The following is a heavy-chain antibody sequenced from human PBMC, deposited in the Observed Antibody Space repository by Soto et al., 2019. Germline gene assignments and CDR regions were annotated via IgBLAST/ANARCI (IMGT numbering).Heavy chain of an antibody. CDR3: AKFFVETGGSSGWPWSFHY. D-gene: IGHD6-25*01. CDR2: ISGSGTTT. CDR1: GFTFSKYG. J-gene: IGHJ4*02. V-gene: IGHV3-23*01. Sequence: EVQLLESGGGLVQPGGSLRLSCAASGFTFSKYGMGWVRQAPGEGLEWVSAISGSGTTTYTADSVKGRFTISRDNSENTLYLHMNSLRAEDTAIYYCAKFFVETGGSSGWPWSFHYWGQGTLVTVSS.